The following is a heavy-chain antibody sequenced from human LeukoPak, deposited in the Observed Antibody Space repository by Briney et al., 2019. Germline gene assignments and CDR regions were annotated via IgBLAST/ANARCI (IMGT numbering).Heavy chain of an antibody. Sequence: GESLKISCKGSGYSFTSYWIGWVRQMPGKGLERMGIIYPGDSDTRYSPSFQGQVTISVDKSISTAYLQWSSLRASDTAMYYCARHRGIAAAGNRYFDLWGRGTLVTVSS. CDR3: ARHRGIAAAGNRYFDL. CDR1: GYSFTSYW. D-gene: IGHD6-13*01. J-gene: IGHJ2*01. V-gene: IGHV5-51*01. CDR2: IYPGDSDT.